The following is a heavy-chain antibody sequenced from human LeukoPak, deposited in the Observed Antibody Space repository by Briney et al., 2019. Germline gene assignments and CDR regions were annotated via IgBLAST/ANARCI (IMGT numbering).Heavy chain of an antibody. CDR1: GGSISSYY. CDR3: AGGSSSQVNPFDY. Sequence: SETLSLTCTVSGGSISSYYWSWIRQPPGKGLEWIGYIYYSGSTNYNPSLKSRVTISVDTSKNQFSLKLSSVTAADTAVYYCAGGSSSQVNPFDYWGQGTLVTVSS. J-gene: IGHJ4*02. V-gene: IGHV4-59*01. CDR2: IYYSGST. D-gene: IGHD6-13*01.